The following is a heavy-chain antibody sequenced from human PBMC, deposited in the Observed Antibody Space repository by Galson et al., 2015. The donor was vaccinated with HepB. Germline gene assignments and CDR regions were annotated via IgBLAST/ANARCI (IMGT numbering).Heavy chain of an antibody. D-gene: IGHD2-8*02. V-gene: IGHV3-15*01. CDR3: TTDVYYSTYWSWLDP. CDR1: GFPFNNAW. Sequence: SLRLSCAASGFPFNNAWMTWVRQAPGMGLAWVGRIKSKTDGETTDYAAPAKGRFTIPRNDSKNRLYLQMNSLKTEDTAVYYCTTDVYYSTYWSWLDPWGQGTLVTVSS. CDR2: IKSKTDGETT. J-gene: IGHJ5*02.